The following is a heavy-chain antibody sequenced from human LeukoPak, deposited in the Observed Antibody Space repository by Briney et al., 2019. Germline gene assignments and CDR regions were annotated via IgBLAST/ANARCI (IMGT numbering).Heavy chain of an antibody. V-gene: IGHV5-51*01. D-gene: IGHD6-19*01. J-gene: IGHJ3*01. Sequence: GESLKISCKGSGYSFTTYWIGWVRQMPGKGLEWMGIIYPGDSDTRYGPSFQGQVTISADRSISTAYLQWSSLKASDTAKYYCARLDSSGYYASVDNDAFDFWGQGTMVTVSS. CDR1: GYSFTTYW. CDR3: ARLDSSGYYASVDNDAFDF. CDR2: IYPGDSDT.